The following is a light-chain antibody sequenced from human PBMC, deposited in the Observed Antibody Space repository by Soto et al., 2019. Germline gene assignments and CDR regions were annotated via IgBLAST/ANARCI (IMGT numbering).Light chain of an antibody. CDR3: QQYYRPWT. Sequence: DIVMTQSPDSLAVSLGERATINCKSSQSVFYSSNNKNYLAWYQQKPGQPPKLLIYWASTRESGVPDRFSGSGSGKDFTLTISSLKDEDVAVYYCQQYYRPWTFGQGTKVEIK. J-gene: IGKJ1*01. V-gene: IGKV4-1*01. CDR1: QSVFYSSNNKNY. CDR2: WAS.